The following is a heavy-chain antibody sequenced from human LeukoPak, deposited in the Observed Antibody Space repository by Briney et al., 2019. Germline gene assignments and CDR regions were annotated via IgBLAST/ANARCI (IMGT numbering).Heavy chain of an antibody. V-gene: IGHV4-59*08. CDR2: IYYSGST. CDR3: ARQPRVPGRYFDY. D-gene: IGHD1-26*01. CDR1: GGSISSYY. J-gene: IGHJ4*02. Sequence: SETLSLTCTVSGGSISSYYWSWIRQPPGKGLEWIGYIYYSGSTNYNPSLKSRVTISVDTSKNQFSLKLSSVTAADTAVYYCARQPRVPGRYFDYWGQGTLVTVSS.